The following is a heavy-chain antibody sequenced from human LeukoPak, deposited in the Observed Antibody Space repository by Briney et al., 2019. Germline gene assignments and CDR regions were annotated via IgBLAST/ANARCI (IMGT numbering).Heavy chain of an antibody. CDR3: AREGFSDFVMDV. D-gene: IGHD5/OR15-5a*01. CDR2: IYYSGST. V-gene: IGHV4-39*01. CDR1: GGSISSSNYS. J-gene: IGHJ6*03. Sequence: PSETLSLTCTVSGGSISSSNYSWGWIRLSPGKGLEWIGSIYYSGSTYYNPSLKSRVTISVDTSMNQFSLKLNSVTAADTAVYYCAREGFSDFVMDVWGKGTTVTVSS.